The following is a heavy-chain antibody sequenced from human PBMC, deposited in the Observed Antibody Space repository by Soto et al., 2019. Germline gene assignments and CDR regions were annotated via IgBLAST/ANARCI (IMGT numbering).Heavy chain of an antibody. J-gene: IGHJ5*02. V-gene: IGHV1-2*02. CDR1: GYTFTGYY. Sequence: ASVKVSCKASGYTFTGYYMHCVRQAPGQGLEWMGWINPNSGGTNYAQKFQGRVTMTRDTSISTAYMELSRLRSDDTAVYYCARDLMVVAATPPTNWFDPWGQGTLVTVSS. CDR2: INPNSGGT. CDR3: ARDLMVVAATPPTNWFDP. D-gene: IGHD2-15*01.